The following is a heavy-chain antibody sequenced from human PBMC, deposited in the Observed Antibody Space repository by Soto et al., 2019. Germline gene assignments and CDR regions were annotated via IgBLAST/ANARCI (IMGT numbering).Heavy chain of an antibody. D-gene: IGHD1-26*01. CDR1: GYSFTSYW. Sequence: GESLKISCKGSGYSFTSYWIGWVRQMPGKGLEWMGIIYPGDSDTRYSPSFQGQVTISAEKSISTAYLQWSSLKASDTAMYYCARSEGGIARSAFMIYYHYGMAVWAQGTSVLVSS. CDR3: ARSEGGIARSAFMIYYHYGMAV. CDR2: IYPGDSDT. V-gene: IGHV5-51*01. J-gene: IGHJ6*02.